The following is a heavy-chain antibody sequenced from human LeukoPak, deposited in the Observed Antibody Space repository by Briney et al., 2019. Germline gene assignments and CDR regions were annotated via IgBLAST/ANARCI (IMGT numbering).Heavy chain of an antibody. D-gene: IGHD6-6*01. CDR2: IYTSGST. V-gene: IGHV4-4*07. Sequence: SETLSLTCTVSGGSISSYYWSWIRQPAGKGLEWIGRIYTSGSTNYNPSLKSRVTMSVDTSKNQFSLKLSSVTAADTAVYYCARHVEVAALYSWFDPWGQGTLVTVSS. J-gene: IGHJ5*02. CDR1: GGSISSYY. CDR3: ARHVEVAALYSWFDP.